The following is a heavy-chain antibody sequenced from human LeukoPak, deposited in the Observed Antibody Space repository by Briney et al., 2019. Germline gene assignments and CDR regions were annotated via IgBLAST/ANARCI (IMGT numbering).Heavy chain of an antibody. J-gene: IGHJ6*03. Sequence: ASVKVSCKASGYTLTSYYMHWVRQAPGQGLEWMGIINPSGGSTSYAQKFQGRVTITTDESTSTAYMELSSLRSEDTAVYYCARGSTNYYYYMDVWGKGTTVTVSS. CDR2: INPSGGST. D-gene: IGHD2/OR15-2a*01. CDR3: ARGSTNYYYYMDV. V-gene: IGHV1-46*01. CDR1: GYTLTSYY.